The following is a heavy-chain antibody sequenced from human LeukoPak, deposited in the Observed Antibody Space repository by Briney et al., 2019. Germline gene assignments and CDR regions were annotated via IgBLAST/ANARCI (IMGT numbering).Heavy chain of an antibody. D-gene: IGHD1-26*01. CDR2: INSGSSSI. J-gene: IGHJ4*02. CDR1: GFTFSSYS. CDR3: ARLAGVGATILDY. V-gene: IGHV3-48*01. Sequence: GGSLRLSCVASGFTFSSYSMNWVRQAPGKGLEWVSYINSGSSSIYYADSVKGRFTISRDNAKNSLYLQMNSLRAEDTAVYYCARLAGVGATILDYWGQGTLVTVSS.